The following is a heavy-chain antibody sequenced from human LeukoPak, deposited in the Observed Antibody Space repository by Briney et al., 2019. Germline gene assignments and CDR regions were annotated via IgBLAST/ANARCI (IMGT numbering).Heavy chain of an antibody. D-gene: IGHD2-15*01. Sequence: GGSLRLSFAASGLTFNNAWMSWVRQAPGKGLEWVGRIRSRAAGGTTDYGAPVKGRFTTSRDDSKNTLYLQMNSLKTEDTAVYYCSTGGGTHDYWGQGTLVTVSS. CDR3: STGGGTHDY. J-gene: IGHJ4*02. CDR2: IRSRAAGGTT. V-gene: IGHV3-15*01. CDR1: GLTFNNAW.